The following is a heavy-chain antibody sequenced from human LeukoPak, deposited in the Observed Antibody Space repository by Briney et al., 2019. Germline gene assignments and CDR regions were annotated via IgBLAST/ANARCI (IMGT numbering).Heavy chain of an antibody. D-gene: IGHD3-22*01. CDR1: GYTFTDYY. CDR3: ARDQVSGDWFDP. J-gene: IGHJ5*02. V-gene: IGHV1-2*02. Sequence: ASVKVSCKPSGYTFTDYYIHWARQAPGQGLEWQGRVTMTRDTSISTAYMELSSLRSDDTAVYYCARDQVSGDWFDPWGQGTLVTVSS.